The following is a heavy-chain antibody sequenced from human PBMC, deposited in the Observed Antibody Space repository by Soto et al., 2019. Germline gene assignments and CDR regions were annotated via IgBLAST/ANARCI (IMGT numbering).Heavy chain of an antibody. CDR3: ASLRHYDSSGYFDY. V-gene: IGHV3-9*01. Sequence: PGGSLRLSCAASGFTFDDYAMHWVRQAPGKGLEWVSGISWNSGSIGYADSVKGRFTISRDNAKNSLYLQMNSLRDEDTAVYYCASLRHYDSSGYFDYWGQGTLVTAPQ. D-gene: IGHD3-22*01. J-gene: IGHJ4*02. CDR2: ISWNSGSI. CDR1: GFTFDDYA.